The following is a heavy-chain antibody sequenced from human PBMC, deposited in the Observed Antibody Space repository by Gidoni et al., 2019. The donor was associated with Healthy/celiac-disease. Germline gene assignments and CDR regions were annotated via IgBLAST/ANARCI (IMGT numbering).Heavy chain of an antibody. CDR2: IYHSGST. CDR1: GGPISSVGYS. J-gene: IGHJ2*01. V-gene: IGHV4-30-2*01. Sequence: QLQLQESGSGLVKPSQTLSLTCAVSGGPISSVGYSWSWIRQPPGKGLEWIGYIYHSGSTYYNPSLKGRVAISVDRSKNQFSLKLSSVTAADTAVYYCARAYSSSSYTRNWYFDLWGRGTLVTVSS. CDR3: ARAYSSSSYTRNWYFDL. D-gene: IGHD6-6*01.